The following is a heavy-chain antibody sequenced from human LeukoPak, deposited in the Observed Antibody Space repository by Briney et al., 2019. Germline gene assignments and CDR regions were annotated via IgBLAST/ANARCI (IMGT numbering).Heavy chain of an antibody. D-gene: IGHD2-2*01. CDR1: GGSFSGYY. J-gene: IGHJ4*02. V-gene: IGHV4-34*01. CDR3: ARGLKCSSTSCYGIFDS. CDR2: INHIVST. Sequence: SETLSLTCAVYGGSFSGYYWSWIRQPPGKWLEWIGEINHIVSTNYNPSLRSRVTISVDTSKNQFSLKLSSVTAADTAVYYCARGLKCSSTSCYGIFDSWGQGNLVTVSS.